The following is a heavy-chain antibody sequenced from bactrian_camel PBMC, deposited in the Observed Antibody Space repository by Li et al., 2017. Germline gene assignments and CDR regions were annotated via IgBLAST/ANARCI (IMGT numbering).Heavy chain of an antibody. Sequence: PLVESGGGLVHPGGSLRLSCVASGGTFSSYNMSWVRQAPGKEREGVASICSIAVYADSVKGRFTISQNTAKNTLYLQMNNLEPEDTAMYYCAAARTVHAGDVLGKNQYEYWGQGTQVTVS. V-gene: IGHV3-2*01. CDR3: AAARTVHAGDVLGKNQYEY. J-gene: IGHJ4*01. CDR2: ICSIA. CDR1: GGTFSSYN.